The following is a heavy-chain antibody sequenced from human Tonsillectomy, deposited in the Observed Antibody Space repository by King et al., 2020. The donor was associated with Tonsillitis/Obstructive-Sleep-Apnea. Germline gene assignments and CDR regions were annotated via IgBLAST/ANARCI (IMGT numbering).Heavy chain of an antibody. J-gene: IGHJ4*02. CDR3: AGQNLWGYYFDY. CDR2: INHSGST. D-gene: IGHD7-27*01. CDR1: GGSFSGYN. Sequence: VQLQQWGAGLLKPSETLSLTCAVYGGSFSGYNWTWIRQPPGKGLEWIGEINHSGSTTYHPSLKSRVTISLDTSKNQFSLKLSSVTAADTAVYYCAGQNLWGYYFDYWGQGTPVTVSS. V-gene: IGHV4-34*01.